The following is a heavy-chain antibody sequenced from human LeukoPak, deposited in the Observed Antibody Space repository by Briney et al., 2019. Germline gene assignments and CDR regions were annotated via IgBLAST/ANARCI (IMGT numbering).Heavy chain of an antibody. CDR3: ARDGIAVAGIPGTFDI. Sequence: PGGSLRLSCAASGFTFSSYSMNWVRQAPGKGLEWVSSISSSSSYIYYADSVKGRFTISRDNSKNTLYLQMNSLRAEDTAVYYCARDGIAVAGIPGTFDIWGQGTMVTVSS. J-gene: IGHJ3*02. CDR1: GFTFSSYS. D-gene: IGHD6-19*01. V-gene: IGHV3-21*01. CDR2: ISSSSSYI.